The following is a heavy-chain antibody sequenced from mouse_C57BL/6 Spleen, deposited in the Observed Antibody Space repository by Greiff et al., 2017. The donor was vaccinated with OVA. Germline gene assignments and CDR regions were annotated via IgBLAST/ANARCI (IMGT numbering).Heavy chain of an antibody. D-gene: IGHD1-1*01. J-gene: IGHJ4*01. V-gene: IGHV1-82*01. CDR3: ARWGYYGSSSFYAMDD. CDR1: GYAFSSSC. Sequence: VQLPQSGPELVKPGASVKISCKASGYAFSSSCLNWVKQRPGKGLEWIGRISPGDCATNYPGQFKGTATLTADKACSTAYMQLSSLTSEDSAVYFCARWGYYGSSSFYAMDDWGQGTSVTVSS. CDR2: ISPGDCAT.